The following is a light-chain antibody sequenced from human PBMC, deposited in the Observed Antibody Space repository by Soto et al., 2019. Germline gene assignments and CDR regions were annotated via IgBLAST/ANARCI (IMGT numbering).Light chain of an antibody. J-gene: IGLJ2*01. CDR3: QSYDSSRDVV. V-gene: IGLV1-40*01. Sequence: QSVLTQPPSVSGAPGQRVTISCTGSSSNIGAGYDVPWYQQLPGTAPKLLIYGNSNRPSGVPDRFSGSKSGTSASLAITGLQAEDEADYYCQSYDSSRDVVFGGGTKLTVL. CDR1: SSNIGAGYD. CDR2: GNS.